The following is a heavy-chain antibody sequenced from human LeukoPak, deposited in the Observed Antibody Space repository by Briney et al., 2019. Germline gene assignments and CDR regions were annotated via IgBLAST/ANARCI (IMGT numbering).Heavy chain of an antibody. CDR3: ARGQLGWFDP. CDR1: GGSISSGGYY. V-gene: IGHV4-31*03. CDR2: IYYSGST. J-gene: IGHJ5*02. D-gene: IGHD1-1*01. Sequence: PSETLSLTCTVSGGSISSGGYYWSWIRQHPGKGLEWIGYIYYSGSTYYNLSLRSRLTISVDTSKNQFSLKLSSVTAADTAVYYCARGQLGWFDPWGQGTLVTVSS.